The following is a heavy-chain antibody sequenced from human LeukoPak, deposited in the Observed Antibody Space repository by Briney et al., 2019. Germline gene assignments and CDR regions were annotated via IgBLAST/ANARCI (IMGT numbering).Heavy chain of an antibody. J-gene: IGHJ3*02. D-gene: IGHD5-12*01. V-gene: IGHV3-7*01. Sequence: PGGSLRLSCIASEFTFTNNLMSWVRQAPGKGLEWVAYINQHGSETFYVDSVKGRFTISRDNTQNSLYLQMNSLRPEDTALYYCVRDAGYSGYMINDIWGQGTMVTVSS. CDR3: VRDAGYSGYMINDI. CDR2: INQHGSET. CDR1: EFTFTNNL.